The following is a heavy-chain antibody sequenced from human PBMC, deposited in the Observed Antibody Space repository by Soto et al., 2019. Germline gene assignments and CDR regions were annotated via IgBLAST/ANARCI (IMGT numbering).Heavy chain of an antibody. CDR2: ISGSGGST. CDR3: ACGYDPYYYYYMDV. V-gene: IGHV3-23*01. J-gene: IGHJ6*03. Sequence: PGGSLRLSCAASGFTFSSYAMSWVRQAPGKGLEWVSAISGSGGSTYYADSVKGRFTISRDNSKNTLYLQMNSLRAEDTAVYYCACGYDPYYYYYMDVWGKGTTVTVSS. CDR1: GFTFSSYA. D-gene: IGHD5-12*01.